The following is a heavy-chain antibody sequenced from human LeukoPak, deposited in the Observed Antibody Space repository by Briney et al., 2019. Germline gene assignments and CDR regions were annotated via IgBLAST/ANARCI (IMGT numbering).Heavy chain of an antibody. CDR1: GFTFSSYS. V-gene: IGHV3-21*01. CDR2: ISSSSSYI. D-gene: IGHD6-13*01. Sequence: KPGGSLRLSCAASGFTFSSYSMNWVRQAPGKRLEWVSSISSSSSYIYYADSVKGRFTISRDNAKNSLYLQMNSLRAEDTAVYYCARDNAGLAIAAAGSDYWGQGTLVTVSS. J-gene: IGHJ4*02. CDR3: ARDNAGLAIAAAGSDY.